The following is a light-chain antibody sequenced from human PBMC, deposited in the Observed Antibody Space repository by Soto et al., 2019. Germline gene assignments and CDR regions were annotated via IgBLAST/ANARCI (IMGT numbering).Light chain of an antibody. CDR3: QQLARSPWT. CDR2: GAS. V-gene: IGKV3-20*01. Sequence: EIVLTQSPGTLSLSPGERATLSCRASQSVRSNYLAWYQQHPGQAPRLLIYGASSRATGIPDRFSGSGSGTDFNLTISRLEPEYFAVYYCQQLARSPWTFGQGPKLDMK. CDR1: QSVRSNY. J-gene: IGKJ2*01.